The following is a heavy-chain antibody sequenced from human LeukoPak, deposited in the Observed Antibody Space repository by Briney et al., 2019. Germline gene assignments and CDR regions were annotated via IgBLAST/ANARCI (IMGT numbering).Heavy chain of an antibody. V-gene: IGHV3-23*01. D-gene: IGHD2-2*01. CDR3: AKGGGKEYQLYCYYMDV. J-gene: IGHJ6*03. CDR1: GFTFSSYG. CDR2: ISGSGGST. Sequence: GGSLRLSCAASGFTFSSYGMSWVRQAPGKGLEWVSAISGSGGSTYYADSVKGRFTISGDNSKNTLYLQMNSLRAEDTAVYYCAKGGGKEYQLYCYYMDVWGKGTTVTISS.